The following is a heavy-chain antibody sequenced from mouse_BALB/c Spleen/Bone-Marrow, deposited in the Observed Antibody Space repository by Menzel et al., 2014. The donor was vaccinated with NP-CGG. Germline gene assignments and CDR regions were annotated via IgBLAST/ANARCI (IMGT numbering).Heavy chain of an antibody. CDR3: ARSDGNYDYAMDY. Sequence: EVKVVESGGGLVQPGGSRKLSCAASGFTFSSFGMHWVRQAPEKGLEWVAYISSGSSTIYYADTVKGRFTISRDNPKNTLFLQMNSLRSEDTAMYYCARSDGNYDYAMDYWGQGTSVTVSS. J-gene: IGHJ4*01. CDR1: GFTFSSFG. V-gene: IGHV5-17*02. D-gene: IGHD2-1*01. CDR2: ISSGSSTI.